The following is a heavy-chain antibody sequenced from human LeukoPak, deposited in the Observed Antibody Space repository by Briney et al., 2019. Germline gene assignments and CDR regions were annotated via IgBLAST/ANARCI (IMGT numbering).Heavy chain of an antibody. Sequence: PGGSLRLSCAASGFTVSSNYMSWVRQAPGKGLEWVSAISTSGASTYYADSVKGRLTISRDNSKNMLYLQMNSLRADDTAVYYCARIGVYGDAFDIRGQGTMVTVSS. CDR2: ISTSGAST. CDR3: ARIGVYGDAFDI. CDR1: GFTVSSNY. V-gene: IGHV3-53*01. D-gene: IGHD2-8*01. J-gene: IGHJ3*02.